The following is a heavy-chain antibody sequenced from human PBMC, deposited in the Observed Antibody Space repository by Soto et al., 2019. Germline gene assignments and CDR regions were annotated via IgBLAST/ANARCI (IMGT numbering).Heavy chain of an antibody. CDR2: IYYSGST. V-gene: IGHV4-31*03. J-gene: IGHJ5*02. CDR1: GGSISSGGYY. Sequence: PLSLTSTVSGGSISSGGYYWSWIRQHPGKGLEWIGYIYYSGSTYYNPSLKSRVTISVDTSKNQFSLKLSSVTAADTAVYYCARGPIVVVTATVFSEYLQPWG. D-gene: IGHD2-21*02. CDR3: ARGPIVVVTATVFSEYLQP.